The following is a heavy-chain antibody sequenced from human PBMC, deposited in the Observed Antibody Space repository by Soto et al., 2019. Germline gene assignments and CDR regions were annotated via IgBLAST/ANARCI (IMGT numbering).Heavy chain of an antibody. CDR1: GGFMSRYF. CDR2: INYSGST. Sequence: SETLSLTCSVSGGFMSRYFWTWIRQSPGKGLEWIGHINYSGSTNYNPSLKSRVTISVDTSKNQFSLKLTSVTAADTAVYYCARDKITGLFDYWGQGTLVTVPS. J-gene: IGHJ4*02. CDR3: ARDKITGLFDY. V-gene: IGHV4-59*12. D-gene: IGHD2-8*02.